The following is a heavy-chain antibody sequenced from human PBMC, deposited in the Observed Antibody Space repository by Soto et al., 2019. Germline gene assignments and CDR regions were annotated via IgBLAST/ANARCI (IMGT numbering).Heavy chain of an antibody. J-gene: IGHJ6*02. CDR2: IYYSGST. D-gene: IGHD3-16*01. Sequence: QVQLQESGPGLVKPSETLSLTCTVSGGSISSYYWSWIRQPPGKGLEWIGYIYYSGSTNYNPSLKSRVTISVDTSKNQFSLKLSSVTAADTAVYYCARHSRWGYSYGMDVWGQGTTFTVSS. CDR3: ARHSRWGYSYGMDV. CDR1: GGSISSYY. V-gene: IGHV4-59*08.